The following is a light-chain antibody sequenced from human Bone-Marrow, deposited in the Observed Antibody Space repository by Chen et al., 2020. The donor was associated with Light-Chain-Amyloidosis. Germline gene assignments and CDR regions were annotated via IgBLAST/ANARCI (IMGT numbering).Light chain of an antibody. CDR1: SGDVGTYNY. CDR3: SSFTGSSYYV. CDR2: AVS. Sequence: QSALTQPASVSGSPGQSITISCTGTSGDVGTYNYVSLYQQHPGKAPKVMIYAVSNRPSGVSNRFAGSKAGNTGSLTISGLQDEEEADYYCSSFTGSSYYVFGPGTKLTVL. V-gene: IGLV2-14*01. J-gene: IGLJ1*01.